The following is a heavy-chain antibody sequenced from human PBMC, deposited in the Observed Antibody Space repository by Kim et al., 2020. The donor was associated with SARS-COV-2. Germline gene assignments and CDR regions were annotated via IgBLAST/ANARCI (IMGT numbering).Heavy chain of an antibody. CDR2: TRNKANSYTT. D-gene: IGHD2-15*01. V-gene: IGHV3-72*01. Sequence: GGSLRLSCAASGFTFSDHYMDWVRQAPGKGLEWVGRTRNKANSYTTEYAASVKGRFTISRDDSKNSLYLQMNSLKTEDTAVYYCARGYCSGGSCYLPAPYYYYGMDVWGQGTTVTVSS. J-gene: IGHJ6*02. CDR3: ARGYCSGGSCYLPAPYYYYGMDV. CDR1: GFTFSDHY.